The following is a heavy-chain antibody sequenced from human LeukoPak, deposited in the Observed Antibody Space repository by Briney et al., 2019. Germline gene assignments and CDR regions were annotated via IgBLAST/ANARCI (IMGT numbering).Heavy chain of an antibody. CDR1: GGSFSSYY. CDR3: ARSRLSCSSTSCYVTYGWFDP. J-gene: IGHJ5*02. Sequence: SETLSLTCAVYGGSFSSYYWSWIRQPAGKGLEWIGRIYTSGSTNYNPSLKSRVTMSVDTSKNQFSLKLSSVTAADTAVYYCARSRLSCSSTSCYVTYGWFDPWGQGTLVTVSS. CDR2: IYTSGST. V-gene: IGHV4-59*10. D-gene: IGHD2-2*01.